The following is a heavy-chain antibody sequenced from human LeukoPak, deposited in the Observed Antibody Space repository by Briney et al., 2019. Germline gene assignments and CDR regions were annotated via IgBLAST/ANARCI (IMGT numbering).Heavy chain of an antibody. Sequence: GGSLRLSCAASGFTFSSYGMHWVRQAPGKGLEWVAVISYDGSNKYYADSVKGRFTIPRDNSKNSLYLQMNSLRAEDTAVYYCARDAAGTGDDYWGQGTLVTVSS. J-gene: IGHJ4*02. CDR2: ISYDGSNK. CDR1: GFTFSSYG. D-gene: IGHD6-13*01. CDR3: ARDAAGTGDDY. V-gene: IGHV3-30*03.